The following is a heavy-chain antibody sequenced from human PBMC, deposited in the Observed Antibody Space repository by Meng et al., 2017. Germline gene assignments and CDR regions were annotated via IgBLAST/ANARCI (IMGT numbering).Heavy chain of an antibody. CDR1: GYSFTVYY. CDR2: IDPNSGDT. Sequence: ASVKVSCKASGYSFTVYYIHWVRQAPGQGLEWMGWIDPNSGDTNHAQNFQGRVTMTTDTSTSTAYMELRSLRSDDTAVYYCARDGVGSAYGSGSYFVVSRCGMDVWGQGTTVTVSS. D-gene: IGHD3-10*01. CDR3: ARDGVGSAYGSGSYFVVSRCGMDV. J-gene: IGHJ6*02. V-gene: IGHV1-2*02.